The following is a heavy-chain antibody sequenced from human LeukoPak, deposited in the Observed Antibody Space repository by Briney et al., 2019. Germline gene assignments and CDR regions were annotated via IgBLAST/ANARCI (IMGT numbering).Heavy chain of an antibody. J-gene: IGHJ4*02. V-gene: IGHV3-30*02. CDR2: IRYDGSNK. CDR1: GFTFSSYD. D-gene: IGHD7-27*01. CDR3: ANLGMGIDY. Sequence: GGSLRLSCAASGFTFSSYDMHWVRQSPGKGLEWVAFIRYDGSNKHYADFVKGRFTISRDNSKNTLYLQMSSLRAEDTAVYLCANLGMGIDYWGQGTLVTVST.